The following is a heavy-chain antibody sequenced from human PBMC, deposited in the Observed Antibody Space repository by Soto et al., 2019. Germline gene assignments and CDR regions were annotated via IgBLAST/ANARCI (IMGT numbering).Heavy chain of an antibody. V-gene: IGHV4-30-4*02. CDR3: AGGMYYYGSGSSIFFYFDY. J-gene: IGHJ4*02. Sequence: PSDTLSLTCTVSGGSISIGDYYWSWIRQPPGKGLEWIGYIYYSGSTYYNPSLKSRVTISVDTSKNQFSLKLSSVTAADTAVYYCAGGMYYYGSGSSIFFYFDYWGQGTLVTVSS. D-gene: IGHD3-10*01. CDR2: IYYSGST. CDR1: GGSISIGDYY.